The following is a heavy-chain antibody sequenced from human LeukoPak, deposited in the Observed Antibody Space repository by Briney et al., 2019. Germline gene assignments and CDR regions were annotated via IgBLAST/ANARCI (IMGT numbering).Heavy chain of an antibody. J-gene: IGHJ4*02. CDR2: IQQDGTDK. V-gene: IGHV3-7*01. CDR1: GFTFSNYW. CDR3: ARDNYGDYPY. Sequence: LPGGSLRLSCAASGFTFSNYWMSWVRQAPGKGLEWVANIQQDGTDKYYVDSVKGRFTISRDNAKNSLYLQMNSLRAEDTAVYYCARDNYGDYPYWGQGTLVTVSS. D-gene: IGHD4-17*01.